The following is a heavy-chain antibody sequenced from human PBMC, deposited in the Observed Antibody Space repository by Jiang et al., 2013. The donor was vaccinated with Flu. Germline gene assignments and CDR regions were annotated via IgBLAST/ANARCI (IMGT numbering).Heavy chain of an antibody. J-gene: IGHJ5*02. V-gene: IGHV1-8*01. D-gene: IGHD6-19*01. CDR3: ARGRYSSGWYQGWFDP. Sequence: AQKFQGRVTMTRNTSISTAYMELSSLRSEDTAVYYCARGRYSSGWYQGWFDPWGQGTLVTVSS.